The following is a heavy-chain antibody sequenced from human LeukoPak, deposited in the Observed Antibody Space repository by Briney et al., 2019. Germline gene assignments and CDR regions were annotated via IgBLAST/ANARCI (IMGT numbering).Heavy chain of an antibody. J-gene: IGHJ5*02. CDR1: GGSISSSSYY. D-gene: IGHD6-6*01. CDR3: ARQLGRAARPASP. Sequence: SETLSLTCTVSGGSISSSSYYWGWIRQPPGKGLEWIGSIYYSGSTYYDPSLKSRVTISVDTSKNQFSLKLSSVTAADTAVYYCARQLGRAARPASPWGQGTLVTVSS. CDR2: IYYSGST. V-gene: IGHV4-39*01.